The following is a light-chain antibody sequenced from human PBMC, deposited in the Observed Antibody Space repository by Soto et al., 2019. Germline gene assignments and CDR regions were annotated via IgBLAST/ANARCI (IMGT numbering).Light chain of an antibody. J-gene: IGKJ4*01. CDR3: QQYGPSLT. V-gene: IGKV3-20*01. Sequence: IVLTQSPGTLSLSPGEVATLSCRASQNIKNNFLAWYQQRPGQAPRLLIHAASIRATGTPDRFTGSASWTDFTLIISRLEPEDFAVYYCQQYGPSLTFGGGTRVEIK. CDR2: AAS. CDR1: QNIKNNF.